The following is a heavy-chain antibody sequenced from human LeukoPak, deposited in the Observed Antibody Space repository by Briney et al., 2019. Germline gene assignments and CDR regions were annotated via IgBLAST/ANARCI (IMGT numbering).Heavy chain of an antibody. CDR2: IRSKAYGGTT. CDR1: GFTFGEYA. Sequence: GGSLRLSCTASGFTFGEYAMSWVRQAPGKGLEWVGFIRSKAYGGTTEYAASVKGRFIISRDDSKSIAYLQMNSLRAEDTAVYYCARDSDIQPRRWGQGTLVTVSS. D-gene: IGHD5-18*01. V-gene: IGHV3-49*04. J-gene: IGHJ4*02. CDR3: ARDSDIQPRR.